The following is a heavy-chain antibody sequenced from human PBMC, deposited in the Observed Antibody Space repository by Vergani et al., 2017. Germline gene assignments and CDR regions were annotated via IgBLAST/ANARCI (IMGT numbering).Heavy chain of an antibody. Sequence: EVQLVESGGGLVKPGGSLRLSCAASGFTFSSYSMNWVRQAPGKGLEWVSSISSSSSYIYYADSVKGRFTISRDNAKNSLYLQMNSLRAEDTAVYYCARDGSGIFNYLDYWGQGTLVTVSS. CDR2: ISSSSSYI. CDR3: ARDGSGIFNYLDY. D-gene: IGHD3-10*01. CDR1: GFTFSSYS. J-gene: IGHJ4*02. V-gene: IGHV3-21*01.